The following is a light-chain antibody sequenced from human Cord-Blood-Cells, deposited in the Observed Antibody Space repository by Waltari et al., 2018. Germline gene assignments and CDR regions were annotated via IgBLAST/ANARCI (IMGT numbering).Light chain of an antibody. CDR2: EVS. V-gene: IGLV2-23*02. CDR3: CSYAGSSTWV. J-gene: IGLJ3*02. Sequence: QSALTQSASVYVSPAHSITISCTGTSSDVRTYNLVSWYQQHPGKAPKLMIYEVSKRPSGVSNRFSGSKSGNTASLTISGLQAEDEADYYCCSYAGSSTWVFGGGTKLTVL. CDR1: SSDVRTYNL.